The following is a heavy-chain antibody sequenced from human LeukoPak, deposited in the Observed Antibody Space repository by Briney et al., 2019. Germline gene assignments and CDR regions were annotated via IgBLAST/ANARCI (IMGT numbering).Heavy chain of an antibody. CDR1: GFTFSSYW. D-gene: IGHD3-22*01. V-gene: IGHV3-7*01. CDR3: AREGTVYDSSGYCYEGGLFDY. Sequence: GGSLSLSCAASGFTFSSYWMSWVRQAPGKGLEWVANIKQDGSEKYYVDSVKGRFTISRDNAKNSLYLQMNSLRAEDTAVYYCAREGTVYDSSGYCYEGGLFDYWGQGTLVTVSS. J-gene: IGHJ4*02. CDR2: IKQDGSEK.